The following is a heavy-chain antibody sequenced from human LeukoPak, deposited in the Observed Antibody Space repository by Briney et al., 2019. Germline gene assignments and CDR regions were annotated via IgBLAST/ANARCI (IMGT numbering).Heavy chain of an antibody. D-gene: IGHD3-10*01. CDR1: GASFTGYY. Sequence: SETLSLTCDVYGASFTGYYWSWIRQSPGKGLEWIGEMNQRGSMNYNPSLKSRVTISVDRSKNQFSLKLSSVTAADTALYYCARGLWFGDENPPYFDYWGQGTLVTVSS. CDR3: ARGLWFGDENPPYFDY. V-gene: IGHV4-34*01. CDR2: MNQRGSM. J-gene: IGHJ4*02.